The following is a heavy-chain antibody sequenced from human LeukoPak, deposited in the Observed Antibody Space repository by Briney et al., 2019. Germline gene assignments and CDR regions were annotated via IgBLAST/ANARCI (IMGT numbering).Heavy chain of an antibody. D-gene: IGHD3-9*01. V-gene: IGHV4-39*07. Sequence: SETLSLTCTVSGGSISSSSYYWGWIRQPPGKGLEWIGSIYYSGSTYYNPSLKSRVTISVDTSKNQFSLKLSSVTAADTAVYYCARGLLRYFDWLFTGGYDAFDIWGQGTMVTVSS. CDR3: ARGLLRYFDWLFTGGYDAFDI. CDR2: IYYSGST. J-gene: IGHJ3*02. CDR1: GGSISSSSYY.